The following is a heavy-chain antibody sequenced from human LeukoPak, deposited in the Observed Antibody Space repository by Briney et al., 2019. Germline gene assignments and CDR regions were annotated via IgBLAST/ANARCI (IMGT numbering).Heavy chain of an antibody. CDR3: AKGPLYCSGASCYSVDY. CDR1: GFTFSTYA. CDR2: ISRSSDNT. Sequence: GGSLRLSCAASGFTFSTYAMSWVRQAPGKGLEWVSAISRSSDNTYDAESVKGRFTIARDNSRTTLSLHMSSLRGDDTAVYYCAKGPLYCSGASCYSVDYWGQGTLVTVSS. J-gene: IGHJ4*02. D-gene: IGHD2-15*01. V-gene: IGHV3-23*01.